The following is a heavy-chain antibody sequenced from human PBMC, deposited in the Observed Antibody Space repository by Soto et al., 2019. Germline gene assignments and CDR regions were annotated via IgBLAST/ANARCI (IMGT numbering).Heavy chain of an antibody. D-gene: IGHD3-22*01. CDR3: AHRRPYYDSSGYYFDY. Sequence: YGPTLVNPTQTLTLTCTFSGFALSTSGVGVGWIRQPPGKALEWLALIYWDDDKRYSPSLKSRLTITKDTSKNQVVLTMTNMDPVDTATYYCAHRRPYYDSSGYYFDYWGQGTLVTVSS. V-gene: IGHV2-5*02. CDR2: IYWDDDK. CDR1: GFALSTSGVG. J-gene: IGHJ4*02.